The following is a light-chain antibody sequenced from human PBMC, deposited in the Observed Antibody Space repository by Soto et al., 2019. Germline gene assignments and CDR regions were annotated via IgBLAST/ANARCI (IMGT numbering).Light chain of an antibody. CDR1: QDISNF. Sequence: DIQMTQSPSAMSASVVDRFTITCLASQDISNFLVWFQQKPGKVPKRLIYAASSLQNGVPSRFSGNGSGTEFTLTISSLQPEDFATYYCLQHYRYPRMFGQGTKVDIK. V-gene: IGKV1-17*03. CDR3: LQHYRYPRM. J-gene: IGKJ1*01. CDR2: AAS.